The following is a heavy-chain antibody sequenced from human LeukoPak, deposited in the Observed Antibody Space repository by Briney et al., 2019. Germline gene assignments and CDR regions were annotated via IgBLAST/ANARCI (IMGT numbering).Heavy chain of an antibody. J-gene: IGHJ4*02. CDR3: ARATTVVNGDY. Sequence: KSSETLSLTCAVYGGSFSGYYWSWIRQPPGKGLEWIGEINHSGSTNYNPSLKSRVTISVDTSKNQFSLKLSSVTAADTAVYYCARATTVVNGDYWGQGTLVTVSS. V-gene: IGHV4-34*01. D-gene: IGHD4-23*01. CDR2: INHSGST. CDR1: GGSFSGYY.